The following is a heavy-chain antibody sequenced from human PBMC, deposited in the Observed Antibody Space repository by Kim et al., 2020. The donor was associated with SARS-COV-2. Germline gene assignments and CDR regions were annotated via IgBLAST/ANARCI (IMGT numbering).Heavy chain of an antibody. V-gene: IGHV2-5*02. CDR1: GFSLSTSGVG. CDR3: ARRQASGWYGDWFDP. CDR2: IYWDDDK. Sequence: SGPTLVNPTQTLTLTCTFSGFSLSTSGVGVGWIRQPPGKALEWLALIYWDDDKRYSPSLKSRLTITKDTSKNQVVLTMTNMDPVDTATYYCARRQASGWYGDWFDPWGQGTLVTVSS. D-gene: IGHD6-19*01. J-gene: IGHJ5*02.